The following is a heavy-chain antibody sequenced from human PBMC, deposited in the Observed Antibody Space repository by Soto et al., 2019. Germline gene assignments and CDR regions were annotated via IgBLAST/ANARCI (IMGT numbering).Heavy chain of an antibody. J-gene: IGHJ6*02. CDR3: ARDRSSYDYVWGSYRYYYYYGMDV. CDR1: GDSVSSTSTA. V-gene: IGHV6-1*01. D-gene: IGHD3-16*02. Sequence: SQTLSLTCAISGDSVSSTSTAWSWIRQSPSRGLEWLGRTYYRSNWYTDYAVSVKSRITISPDTSKNQFSLQLNSVTPEDTAVYYCARDRSSYDYVWGSYRYYYYYGMDVWGQGTTVTVSS. CDR2: TYYRSNWYT.